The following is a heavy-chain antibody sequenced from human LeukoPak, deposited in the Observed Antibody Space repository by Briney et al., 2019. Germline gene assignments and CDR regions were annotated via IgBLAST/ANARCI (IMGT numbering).Heavy chain of an antibody. V-gene: IGHV4-30-2*01. J-gene: IGHJ4*02. CDR1: GFTFSSYA. CDR2: IYHSGST. Sequence: LRLSCAASGFTFSSYAMSWVRQAPGKGLEWIGYIYHSGSTYYNPSLKSRVTISVDRSKNQFSLKLSSVTAADTAVYYCARGRHYYDSSGYYELDYWGQGTLVTVSS. D-gene: IGHD3-22*01. CDR3: ARGRHYYDSSGYYELDY.